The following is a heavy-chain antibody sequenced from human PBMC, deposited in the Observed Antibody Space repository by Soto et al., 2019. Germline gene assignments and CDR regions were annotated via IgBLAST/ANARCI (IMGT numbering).Heavy chain of an antibody. D-gene: IGHD7-27*01. Sequence: PSETLSLTCTVSGGSIRRSDYYWSWVRQLPGGGLEWIAYIYYSGSTFYNPSLMSRLAISVDTSRNQFSLSLTSVTAADTAVYYCARLESVTRSLGYFDYWGQGIRVTVSS. J-gene: IGHJ4*02. V-gene: IGHV4-31*03. CDR2: IYYSGST. CDR1: GGSIRRSDYY. CDR3: ARLESVTRSLGYFDY.